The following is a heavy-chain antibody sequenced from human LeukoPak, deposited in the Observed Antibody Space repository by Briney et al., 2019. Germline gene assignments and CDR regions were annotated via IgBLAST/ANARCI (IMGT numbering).Heavy chain of an antibody. Sequence: PSETLSLTCAVYGGSFSGYYWSWIRQPPGKGLEWIGEINQSGSTNYNPSLKSRVTISVDTSKNQFSLKLSSVTAADTAVYYCARTKVYCSGGSCYYYYMDVWGKGTTVTVSS. V-gene: IGHV4-34*01. CDR2: INQSGST. J-gene: IGHJ6*03. CDR1: GGSFSGYY. D-gene: IGHD2-15*01. CDR3: ARTKVYCSGGSCYYYYMDV.